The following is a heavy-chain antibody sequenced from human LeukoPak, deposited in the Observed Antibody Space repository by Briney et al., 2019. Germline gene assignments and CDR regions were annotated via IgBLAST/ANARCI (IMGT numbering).Heavy chain of an antibody. CDR2: ISYIGST. Sequence: SETLSLICAVSGDSFSSHYWTWIRQPPGKGLEWIGYISYIGSTNYNPSLRSRVTISLDTSKNQFSLKLSSVTAADTAVYYCARTFDTSGYFYYYDNWGQGTLVTVSS. V-gene: IGHV4-59*11. CDR3: ARTFDTSGYFYYYDN. J-gene: IGHJ4*02. D-gene: IGHD3-22*01. CDR1: GDSFSSHY.